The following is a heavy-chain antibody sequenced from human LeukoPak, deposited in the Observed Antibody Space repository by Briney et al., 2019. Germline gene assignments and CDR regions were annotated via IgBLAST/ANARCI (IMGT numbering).Heavy chain of an antibody. CDR3: ARDYLGWFDP. J-gene: IGHJ5*02. Sequence: GGSLRLSCAASGFTVSRNYMSWVRQAPGKGLEWVSVIYSGGSTYYTDSVKGGFTISRHNSNNPLYLQMNSLRAEDTAVYYCARDYLGWFDPWGQGTLVTVSS. D-gene: IGHD3-10*01. CDR1: GFTVSRNY. V-gene: IGHV3-53*01. CDR2: IYSGGST.